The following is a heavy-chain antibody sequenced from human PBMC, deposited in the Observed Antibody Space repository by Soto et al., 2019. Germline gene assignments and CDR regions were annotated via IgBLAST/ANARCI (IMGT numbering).Heavy chain of an antibody. CDR2: IIPIFGTA. J-gene: IGHJ6*02. D-gene: IGHD6-19*01. Sequence: QVQLVQSGAEVKKPGSSVKVSCKASGGTFSSYAISWVRQAPGQGLEWMGGIIPIFGTANYAQKFQGRVTITADESTSTAYMELSSLRSEDTAVYYCARDGIAVAGARWGGMDVWGQGTTVTVSS. V-gene: IGHV1-69*01. CDR3: ARDGIAVAGARWGGMDV. CDR1: GGTFSSYA.